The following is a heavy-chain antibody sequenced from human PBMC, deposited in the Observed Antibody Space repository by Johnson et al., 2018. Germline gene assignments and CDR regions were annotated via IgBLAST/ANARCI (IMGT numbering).Heavy chain of an antibody. CDR2: ISYDGSNK. CDR1: GFTFSSYA. D-gene: IGHD4-17*01. Sequence: QVQLVESGGGVVQXGRSXRLXCAASGFTFSSYAMHWVRQAPGKGLEWVAVISYDGSNKYYAASVKGRFTIARYNSKNTLYLQMNSLRAEDTAVYYCARDGAAVTTDYYYYGMDVWGQGTTVTVSS. V-gene: IGHV3-30-3*01. CDR3: ARDGAAVTTDYYYYGMDV. J-gene: IGHJ6*02.